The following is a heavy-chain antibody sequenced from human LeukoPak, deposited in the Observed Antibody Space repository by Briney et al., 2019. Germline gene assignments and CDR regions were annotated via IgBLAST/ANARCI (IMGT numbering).Heavy chain of an antibody. CDR3: ANHGDYYDSSGYSYFDY. D-gene: IGHD3-22*01. CDR2: ISSSSSYI. V-gene: IGHV3-21*01. Sequence: GSLRLSCAASGFTFSSYSMNWVRQAPGKGLEWVSSISSSSSYIYYADSVKGRFTISRDNAKNSLYLQMNSLRAEDTAVYYCANHGDYYDSSGYSYFDYWGQGTLVTVPS. J-gene: IGHJ4*02. CDR1: GFTFSSYS.